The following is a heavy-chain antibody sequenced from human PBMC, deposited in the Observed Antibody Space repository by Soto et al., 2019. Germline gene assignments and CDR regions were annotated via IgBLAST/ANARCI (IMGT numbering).Heavy chain of an antibody. J-gene: IGHJ4*02. CDR2: IWYDGSNK. Sequence: QPGGSLRLSCAASGFTFSSYGMHWVRQAPGKGLEWVAVIWYDGSNKYYADSVKGRFTISRDNSKNTLYLQMNSLRAEDTAVYYCARCTFGESFRFDYWGQGTLVTVSS. V-gene: IGHV3-33*01. CDR1: GFTFSSYG. D-gene: IGHD3-10*01. CDR3: ARCTFGESFRFDY.